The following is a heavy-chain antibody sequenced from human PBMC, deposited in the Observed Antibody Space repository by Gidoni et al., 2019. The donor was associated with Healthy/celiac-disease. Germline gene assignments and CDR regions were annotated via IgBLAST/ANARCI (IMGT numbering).Heavy chain of an antibody. D-gene: IGHD2-15*01. CDR1: GFTFSSYE. V-gene: IGHV3-48*03. J-gene: IGHJ4*02. CDR3: ARGVLCSGGSCYFDY. CDR2: SSSSGSTI. Sequence: EVQLVESGGGLVQPGGSLRLSCAASGFTFSSYEMNWVRQAPGKGLEWVSYSSSSGSTIYYADSVKGRFTISRDNAKNSLYLQMNSLRAEDTAVYYCARGVLCSGGSCYFDYWGQGTLVTVSS.